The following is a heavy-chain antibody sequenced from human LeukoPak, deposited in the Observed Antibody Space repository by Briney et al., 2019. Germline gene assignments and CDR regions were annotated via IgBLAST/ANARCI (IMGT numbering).Heavy chain of an antibody. J-gene: IGHJ3*02. V-gene: IGHV3-7*04. CDR2: IKQDGSEI. Sequence: GVSLRLSCAASGFTFISYWMTWVRQAPGKGLEWVANIKQDGSEIYYVDSVKGRFTISRDNAKNSLYLQMNSLRAEDTAVYYCARGSSGSYLGAFDIWGQGTMVTVSS. CDR1: GFTFISYW. CDR3: ARGSSGSYLGAFDI. D-gene: IGHD3-22*01.